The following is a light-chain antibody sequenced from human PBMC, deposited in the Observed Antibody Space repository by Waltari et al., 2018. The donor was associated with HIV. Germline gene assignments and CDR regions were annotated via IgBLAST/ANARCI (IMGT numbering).Light chain of an antibody. J-gene: IGLJ3*02. CDR2: VNN. CDR1: YSNIGSTT. V-gene: IGLV1-44*01. Sequence: QSVLAQPPSVSGTPGQRVTISCSGGYSNIGSTTVNRYIQLPGAAPKLLIYVNNRRPSGVPDRFSGSKSGTSASLGISGLQTEEEADYFCAAWDDARRGWVFGGGTRVTVL. CDR3: AAWDDARRGWV.